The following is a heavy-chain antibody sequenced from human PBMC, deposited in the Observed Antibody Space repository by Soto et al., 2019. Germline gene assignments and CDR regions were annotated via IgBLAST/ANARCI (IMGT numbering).Heavy chain of an antibody. D-gene: IGHD6-19*01. Sequence: GGSLRLSCAASGFTFSSYSMNWVRQAPWRGLEWVSYISSSSSTIYYADSVKGRFTISRDNAKNSLYLQMNSLRDEDTAVYYCARGYSSGLRTDAFDIWGQGTMVTVSS. CDR1: GFTFSSYS. CDR3: ARGYSSGLRTDAFDI. J-gene: IGHJ3*02. CDR2: ISSSSSTI. V-gene: IGHV3-48*02.